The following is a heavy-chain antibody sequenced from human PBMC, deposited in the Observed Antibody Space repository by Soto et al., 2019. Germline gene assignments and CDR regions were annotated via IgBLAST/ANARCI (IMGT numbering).Heavy chain of an antibody. CDR2: IYYSGST. CDR3: ARDLSYSSGGFDY. CDR1: GGSISSYY. J-gene: IGHJ4*02. D-gene: IGHD6-19*01. Sequence: PSETLSLTCTVSGGSISSYYWSWIRQPPGKGLEWIGYIYYSGSTNYNPSLKSRVTISVDTSKNQFSLKLSSVTAADTAVYYCARDLSYSSGGFDYWGQGTLVTVSS. V-gene: IGHV4-59*01.